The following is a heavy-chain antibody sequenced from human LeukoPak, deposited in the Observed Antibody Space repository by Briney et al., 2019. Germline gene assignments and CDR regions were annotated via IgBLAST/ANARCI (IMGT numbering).Heavy chain of an antibody. CDR2: ISSSSSTI. D-gene: IGHD3-3*01. CDR1: GFTFSSYS. J-gene: IGHJ4*02. Sequence: PGGSLRLSCAASGFTFSSYSMNWVRQAPGKGLEWVSYISSSSSTIYYADSVKGRFTISRDNAKNSLYLQMNSLRAEDTAVYYCARDHNDFWSGYFSVTSGGYYFDYWGQGTLVTVSS. V-gene: IGHV3-48*01. CDR3: ARDHNDFWSGYFSVTSGGYYFDY.